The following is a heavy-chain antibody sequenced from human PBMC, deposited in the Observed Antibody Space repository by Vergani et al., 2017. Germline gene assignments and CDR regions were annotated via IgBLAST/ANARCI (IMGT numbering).Heavy chain of an antibody. Sequence: DVHLAESGGGFFQPGGSLRLSCSASGFSFNSYWMHWVRQAPGKGLLWVSRIKSDGSITAYADSVKGRFTISRDNAQNTLYLQMNSLRGEDTGVYYCARARFIESCYMSNWLDAWGQGTLVTVSS. CDR1: GFSFNSYW. CDR2: IKSDGSIT. J-gene: IGHJ5*02. V-gene: IGHV3-74*03. D-gene: IGHD3-3*01. CDR3: ARARFIESCYMSNWLDA.